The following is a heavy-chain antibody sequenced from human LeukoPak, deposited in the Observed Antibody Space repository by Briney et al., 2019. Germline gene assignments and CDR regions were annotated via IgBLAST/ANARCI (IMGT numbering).Heavy chain of an antibody. CDR2: IYYSGST. V-gene: IGHV4-59*08. CDR3: ARHASLMTFGGNAFDI. CDR1: GGSISIYY. Sequence: SETLSLTCTVPGGSISIYYWSWIRQPPGKGLEWIGYIYYSGSTNYNPSLKSRVTLSVDTSKNQFSLKLSSVTAADTAVYYCARHASLMTFGGNAFDIWGQGTMVTVSS. J-gene: IGHJ3*02. D-gene: IGHD3-16*01.